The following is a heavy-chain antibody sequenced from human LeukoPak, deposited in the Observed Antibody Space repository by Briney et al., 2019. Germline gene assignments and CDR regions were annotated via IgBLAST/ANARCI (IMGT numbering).Heavy chain of an antibody. CDR1: GGTFSSYA. CDR3: ARGESEGGWYVGSHFDY. V-gene: IGHV1-69*04. Sequence: SVKVSCKASGGTFSSYAISWVRQAPGQGLEWMGRIIPIFGIANYAQKFQRRVTITADKSTSTAYMELSSLRSEDTAVYYCARGESEGGWYVGSHFDYWGQGTLVTVSS. CDR2: IIPIFGIA. D-gene: IGHD6-19*01. J-gene: IGHJ4*02.